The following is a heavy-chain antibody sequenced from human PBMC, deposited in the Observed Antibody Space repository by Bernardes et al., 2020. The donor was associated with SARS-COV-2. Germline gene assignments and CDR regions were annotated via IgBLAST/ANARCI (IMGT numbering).Heavy chain of an antibody. Sequence: SETLSLTCTVSGGSISGYYWSWIRQPPGKGLEWIGYIYNTGTINYNPSLKSRVTISVDTSKNQFSLNLSSVTAADTAVYYCARHGHYSSSFAFYYYGMDVWGQGTTVTVSS. J-gene: IGHJ6*02. CDR3: ARHGHYSSSFAFYYYGMDV. CDR1: GGSISGYY. V-gene: IGHV4-59*08. CDR2: IYNTGTI. D-gene: IGHD6-6*01.